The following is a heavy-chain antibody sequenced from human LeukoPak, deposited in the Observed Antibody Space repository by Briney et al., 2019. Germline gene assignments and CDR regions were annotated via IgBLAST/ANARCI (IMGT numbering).Heavy chain of an antibody. CDR3: ARGTAAAGTDY. V-gene: IGHV3-21*01. J-gene: IGHJ4*02. CDR1: RFTFSDYW. Sequence: GGSLRLSCAASRFTFSDYWMHWVRQAPGKGLEWVSSISSSSSYIYYADSVKGRFTISRDNAKNSLYLQMNSLRAEDTAVYYCARGTAAAGTDYWGQGTLVTVSS. CDR2: ISSSSSYI. D-gene: IGHD6-13*01.